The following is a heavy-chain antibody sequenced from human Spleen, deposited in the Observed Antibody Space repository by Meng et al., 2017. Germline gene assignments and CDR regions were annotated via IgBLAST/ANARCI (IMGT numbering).Heavy chain of an antibody. J-gene: IGHJ4*02. Sequence: VQLQRGGAGLLKPSATLSFTGVVFGGSFSDNYWSWIRQPPGKGLEWIGEINHNGSTNYNPSLESRATISVDTSQNNLSLKLSSVTAADSAVYYCARGPTTMAHDFDYWGQGTLVTVSS. CDR3: ARGPTTMAHDFDY. D-gene: IGHD4-11*01. V-gene: IGHV4-34*01. CDR1: GGSFSDNY. CDR2: INHNGST.